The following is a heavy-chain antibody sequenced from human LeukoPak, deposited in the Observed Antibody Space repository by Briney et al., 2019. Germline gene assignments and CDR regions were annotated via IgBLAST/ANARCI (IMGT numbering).Heavy chain of an antibody. CDR2: INWTGGST. J-gene: IGHJ6*02. Sequence: PGGSLRLSCAASGFTFDDYGMSWVRQAPGKGLEWVSGINWTGGSTGYADSVKGRFTISRDNAKNSLYLQMNSLRAEDTALYHCARDPRIAVAGRYYYYGMDVWGQGTTVTVSS. CDR1: GFTFDDYG. V-gene: IGHV3-20*01. CDR3: ARDPRIAVAGRYYYYGMDV. D-gene: IGHD6-19*01.